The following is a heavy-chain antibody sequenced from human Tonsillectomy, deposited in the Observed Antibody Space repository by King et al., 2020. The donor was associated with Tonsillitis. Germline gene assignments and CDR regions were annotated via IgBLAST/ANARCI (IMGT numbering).Heavy chain of an antibody. V-gene: IGHV3-15*01. CDR1: GFTFIYAW. D-gene: IGHD5-24*01. Sequence: VQLVESGGGLEKPGGSLRLSCAASGFTFIYAWMSWVRQAPGKGLEWIGRSKSKTSGGTTDYAAPVKGRFTVSRDVSKNTLYLQMSSLQTEDTAVYYCTWMATETTLDYWGQGTLVTVSS. CDR3: TWMATETTLDY. J-gene: IGHJ4*02. CDR2: SKSKTSGGTT.